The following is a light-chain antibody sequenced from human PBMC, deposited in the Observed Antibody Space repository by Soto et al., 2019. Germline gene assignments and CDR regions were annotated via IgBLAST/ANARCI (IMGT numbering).Light chain of an antibody. V-gene: IGLV2-14*01. J-gene: IGLJ1*01. Sequence: QSVLTQPASVSGSPGQSITISCTGTNSDVGGYNYVSWYQQHPGKAPELMIYEVSHRPSGVSNRFSGSKSDNTASLTISGFQAEDEADYYCSSYTSISTLYVFGTGTKVTGL. CDR2: EVS. CDR3: SSYTSISTLYV. CDR1: NSDVGGYNY.